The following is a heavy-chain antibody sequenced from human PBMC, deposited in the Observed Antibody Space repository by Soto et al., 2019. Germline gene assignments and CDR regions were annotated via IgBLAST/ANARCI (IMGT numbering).Heavy chain of an antibody. CDR2: IYWAGDL. D-gene: IGHD5-12*01. CDR3: PHGYVQLLSTFHYFDS. CDR1: GFSLNGNGVG. V-gene: IGHV2-5*02. J-gene: IGHJ4*02. Sequence: SGPTLVNPTQTLTLTCNFSGFSLNGNGVGVGWIRQPPGKALEWLALIYWAGDLRYSPALKSRLTITQDPSKDQVVLTMTNMDPTDSATYYCPHGYVQLLSTFHYFDSWGQGIRVTVSS.